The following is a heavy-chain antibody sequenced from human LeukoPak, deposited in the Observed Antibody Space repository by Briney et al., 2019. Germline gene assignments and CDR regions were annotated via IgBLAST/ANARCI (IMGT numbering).Heavy chain of an antibody. CDR3: ARYYRDYYGSGSHRRGYFDY. V-gene: IGHV4-39*01. CDR1: GGSISSSSYY. Sequence: SETLSLTCTVSGGSISSSSYYWGWIRQPPGKGLEWIGSIYYSGSTYYNPSLKSRVTISVDTSKNQFSLKLSSATAADTAVYYCARYYRDYYGSGSHRRGYFDYWGQGTLVTVSS. D-gene: IGHD3-10*01. J-gene: IGHJ4*02. CDR2: IYYSGST.